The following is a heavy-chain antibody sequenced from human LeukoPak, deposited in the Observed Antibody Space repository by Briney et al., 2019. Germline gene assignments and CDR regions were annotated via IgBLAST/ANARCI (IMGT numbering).Heavy chain of an antibody. CDR1: GFTFDDYA. Sequence: GGSLRLSCAASGFTFDDYAMHWVRQAPGKGLEWVSGISWNSGSIGYADSVEGRFTISRDNAKNSLYLQMNSLRAEDTALYYCAKDMGSGSRKVPFDYWGQGTLVTVSS. CDR2: ISWNSGSI. J-gene: IGHJ4*02. V-gene: IGHV3-9*01. D-gene: IGHD3-10*01. CDR3: AKDMGSGSRKVPFDY.